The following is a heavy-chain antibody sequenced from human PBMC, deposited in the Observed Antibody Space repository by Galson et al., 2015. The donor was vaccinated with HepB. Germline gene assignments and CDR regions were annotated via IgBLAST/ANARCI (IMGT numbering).Heavy chain of an antibody. Sequence: SLRLSCAVSGFIFSNYDMNWVRQAPGKGLEWVSYISVNSSTIYYADSAKGRFTISRDNARKSLYLHMNSLRAEDTAVYYCASLGYWGQGALVTVSS. J-gene: IGHJ4*02. CDR2: ISVNSSTI. CDR1: GFIFSNYD. D-gene: IGHD3-16*01. CDR3: ASLGY. V-gene: IGHV3-48*04.